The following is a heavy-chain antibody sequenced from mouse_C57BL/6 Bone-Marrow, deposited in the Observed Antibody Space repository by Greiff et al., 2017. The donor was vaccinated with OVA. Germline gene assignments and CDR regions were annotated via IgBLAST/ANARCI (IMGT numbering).Heavy chain of an antibody. D-gene: IGHD2-5*01. CDR3: ARGSNPFDY. CDR2: IYPGDGDT. CDR1: GYAFSSSW. Sequence: VQLQQSGPELVKPGASVKISCKASGYAFSSSWMNWVKQRPGQGLEWIGRIYPGDGDTNYNGKFKGKATLTADKSSSTAYMQLSSLTSEDSAVYFCARGSNPFDYWGQGTTLTVSS. V-gene: IGHV1-82*01. J-gene: IGHJ2*01.